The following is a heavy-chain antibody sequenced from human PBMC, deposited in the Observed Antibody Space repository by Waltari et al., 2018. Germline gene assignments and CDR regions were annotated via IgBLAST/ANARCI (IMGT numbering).Heavy chain of an antibody. V-gene: IGHV1-46*01. D-gene: IGHD2-21*01. CDR3: ATDTGALWMDV. CDR2: INPSGGST. CDR1: EYTFASSY. Sequence: QVQLLQSGAEVKKPGASVKISCKTSEYTFASSYVHWVRQAPGQGREWMGIINPSGGSTIYAQRFQGRVTMTRDTSTSTVYMELSSLKSEDTAVYYCATDTGALWMDVWGQGTTVTVSS. J-gene: IGHJ6*02.